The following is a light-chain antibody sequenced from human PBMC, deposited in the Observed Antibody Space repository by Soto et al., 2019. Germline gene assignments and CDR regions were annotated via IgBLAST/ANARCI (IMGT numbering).Light chain of an antibody. CDR3: HQYCQSYNT. CDR2: GAS. J-gene: IGKJ2*01. CDR1: QSVSSSY. Sequence: EIVLTQSPGTLSLSPGERATLSCRASQSVSSSYLAWYQQKPGQAHRLLIYGASSRATGIPDRFSCSGSGTDFTLNISRLEPEEFAVYFCHQYCQSYNTFGQGTKLDIK. V-gene: IGKV3-20*01.